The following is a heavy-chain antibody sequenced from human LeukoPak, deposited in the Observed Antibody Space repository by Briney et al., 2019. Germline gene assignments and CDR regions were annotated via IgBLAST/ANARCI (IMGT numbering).Heavy chain of an antibody. D-gene: IGHD6-25*01. CDR2: INSDGSRT. V-gene: IGHV3-74*01. J-gene: IGHJ3*02. CDR1: GFTFDDYG. CDR3: ARVGARLGAFDI. Sequence: GRSLRLSCAASGFTFDDYGMSWVRQAPGKGLVWVSRINSDGSRTTYADSVKGRFTISRDNAKNTLYLQMNSLRAEDTAVYYCARVGARLGAFDIWGQGTMVTVSS.